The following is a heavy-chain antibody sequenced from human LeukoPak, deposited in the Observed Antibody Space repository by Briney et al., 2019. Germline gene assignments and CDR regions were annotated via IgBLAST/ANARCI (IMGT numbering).Heavy chain of an antibody. CDR2: IYYSGST. Sequence: SETLSLTCTVSGGSISSSSYSWGWIRQPPGKGLEWIGSIYYSGSTYYNPSLKSRVTISVDTSKNQSSLKLSSVTAADTAVYYCARGYGYSYGYGYDPWGQGTLVTVSS. V-gene: IGHV4-39*01. D-gene: IGHD5-18*01. J-gene: IGHJ5*02. CDR3: ARGYGYSYGYGYDP. CDR1: GGSISSSSYS.